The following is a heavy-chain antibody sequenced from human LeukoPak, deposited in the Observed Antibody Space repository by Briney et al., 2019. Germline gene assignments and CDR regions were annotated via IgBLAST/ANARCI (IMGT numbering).Heavy chain of an antibody. Sequence: SETLSLTCVLYGGSSSGYYWSWIRQPPGKGLEWIGEINHSGSTNYNPSLKSRVTISVDTSKNQFSLKLSSVTAADTAVYYCARRGPPRTLLRGVKSGWFDPWGQGTLVTVSS. V-gene: IGHV4-34*01. CDR3: ARRGPPRTLLRGVKSGWFDP. J-gene: IGHJ5*02. D-gene: IGHD3-10*01. CDR1: GGSSSGYY. CDR2: INHSGST.